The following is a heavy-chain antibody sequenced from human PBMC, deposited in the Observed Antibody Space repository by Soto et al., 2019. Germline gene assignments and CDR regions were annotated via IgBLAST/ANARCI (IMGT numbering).Heavy chain of an antibody. CDR1: GGTFSSCA. CDR3: ARDWYNWNYGSQYNWFDP. Sequence: SVKVSCKASGGTFSSCAISWVRQAPGQGLEWMGGIIPIFGTANYAQKFRGRVTITADESTSTAYMELSSLRSEDTAVYYCARDWYNWNYGSQYNWFDPWGQGTLVTVSS. J-gene: IGHJ5*02. V-gene: IGHV1-69*13. D-gene: IGHD1-7*01. CDR2: IIPIFGTA.